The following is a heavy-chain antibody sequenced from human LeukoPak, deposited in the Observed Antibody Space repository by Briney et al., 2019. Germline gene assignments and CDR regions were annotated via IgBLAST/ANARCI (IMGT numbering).Heavy chain of an antibody. CDR3: ARSRFWPPRDAFDI. Sequence: GASVKVSCKASGYTFTSYYIHWVRQAPGQGLEWMGMINPSGGSTSYAQKFQGRVTMTRDMSTSTVYMELSSLRSEDTAVYYCARSRFWPPRDAFDIWGQGTMVTVSP. V-gene: IGHV1-46*01. CDR1: GYTFTSYY. J-gene: IGHJ3*02. CDR2: INPSGGST. D-gene: IGHD3-3*01.